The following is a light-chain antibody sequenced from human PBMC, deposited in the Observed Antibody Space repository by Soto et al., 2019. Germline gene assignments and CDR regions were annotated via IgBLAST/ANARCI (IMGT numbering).Light chain of an antibody. J-gene: IGLJ2*01. CDR2: DVN. Sequence: QSALTQPASVSGSPGQSITISCAGTSSDVGGYNYVSWYQQHPGKAPRLIISDVNKRPSGVSDRFSGSKSGNTASLTISGIQAEDEADYYCASFTRSVTVVFGGGTKVTVL. V-gene: IGLV2-14*03. CDR3: ASFTRSVTVV. CDR1: SSDVGGYNY.